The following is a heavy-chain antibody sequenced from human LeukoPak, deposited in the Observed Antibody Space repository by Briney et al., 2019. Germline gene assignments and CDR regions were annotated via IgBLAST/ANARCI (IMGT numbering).Heavy chain of an antibody. Sequence: GGSLRLSCAASGFDLSNYAMAWVRQAPGKGLEWLSAIGGSDSATFYRDSVKGRFTISRDNSNNRLYLEMNSLRAEDTAVYYCVKQWSLPAAGSFDFWGQGTLVTVSS. J-gene: IGHJ4*02. D-gene: IGHD6-13*01. CDR1: GFDLSNYA. CDR2: IGGSDSAT. CDR3: VKQWSLPAAGSFDF. V-gene: IGHV3-23*01.